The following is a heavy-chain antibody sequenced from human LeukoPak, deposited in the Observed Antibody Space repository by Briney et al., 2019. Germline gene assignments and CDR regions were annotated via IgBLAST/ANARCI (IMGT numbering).Heavy chain of an antibody. J-gene: IGHJ5*02. CDR3: ARHDWFDP. Sequence: RGSLRLSCVASGFTFSSYNMNWVRQAPGKGLEWVSYISTSSSRIYYTDSVKGRFTISRDNSKNTLYLQMNSLRAEDTAVYYCARHDWFDPWGRGTLVTVSS. V-gene: IGHV3-48*01. CDR2: ISTSSSRI. CDR1: GFTFSSYN.